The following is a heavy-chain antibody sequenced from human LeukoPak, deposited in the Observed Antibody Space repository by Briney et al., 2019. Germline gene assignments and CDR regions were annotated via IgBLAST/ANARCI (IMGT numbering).Heavy chain of an antibody. Sequence: GGSLRLSCAASGFTFSSYAMHWVRQAPGKRLEWVAVISYDGSNKYYADSVKGRFTISRDNSKNTLYLQMNSLRAEDTAVYYCARAPAWLQPRFDYWGQGTLVTVSS. CDR3: ARAPAWLQPRFDY. V-gene: IGHV3-30-3*01. J-gene: IGHJ4*02. CDR1: GFTFSSYA. D-gene: IGHD5-24*01. CDR2: ISYDGSNK.